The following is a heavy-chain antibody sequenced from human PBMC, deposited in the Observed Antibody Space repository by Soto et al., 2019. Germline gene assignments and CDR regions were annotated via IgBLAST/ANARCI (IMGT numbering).Heavy chain of an antibody. Sequence: PVGSLRLSCAASGFTFSSYGMHWVRQAPGKGLEWVAVIWYDGSNKYYADSVKGRFTISRDNSKNTLYLQMNSLRAEDTAVYYCARDLQLLWFGELFSWGKEHYYGMDVWGQGTTVTVPS. CDR1: GFTFSSYG. CDR3: ARDLQLLWFGELFSWGKEHYYGMDV. V-gene: IGHV3-33*01. CDR2: IWYDGSNK. D-gene: IGHD3-10*01. J-gene: IGHJ6*02.